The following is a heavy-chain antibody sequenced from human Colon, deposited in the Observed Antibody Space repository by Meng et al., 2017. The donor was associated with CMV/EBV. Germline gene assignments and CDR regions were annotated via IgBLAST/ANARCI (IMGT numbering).Heavy chain of an antibody. CDR3: ARDGEMATDD. J-gene: IGHJ4*02. CDR2: IIPILGIA. D-gene: IGHD5-24*01. Sequence: SVKVSCKASDYTFTNHGINWVRQAPGQGLEWMGRIIPILGIANYAQKFQGRVTITADKSTSTAYMELSSLRSEDTAVYYCARDGEMATDDWGQGTLVTVSS. CDR1: DYTFTNHG. V-gene: IGHV1-69*04.